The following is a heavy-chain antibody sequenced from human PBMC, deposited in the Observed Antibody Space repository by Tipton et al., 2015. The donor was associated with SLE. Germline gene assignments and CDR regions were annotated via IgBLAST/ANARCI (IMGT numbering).Heavy chain of an antibody. J-gene: IGHJ1*01. V-gene: IGHV4-39*02. CDR1: GGSISSDNYY. Sequence: TLSLTCTVSGGSISSDNYYWGWIRQPPGKGLEWIGSIYYTGSTHYNPSLKSRVTMSVDTSKNHFSLKLNSVTAADTAVYYCATNGHGETYEFFTEYLRHWGQGTLVTVSS. D-gene: IGHD5-12*01. CDR2: IYYTGST. CDR3: ATNGHGETYEFFTEYLRH.